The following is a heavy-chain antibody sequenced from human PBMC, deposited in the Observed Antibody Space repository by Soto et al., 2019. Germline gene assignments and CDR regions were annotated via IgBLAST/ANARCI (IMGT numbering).Heavy chain of an antibody. D-gene: IGHD6-19*01. CDR3: ARVFGVAVAGPFDP. V-gene: IGHV3-21*01. Sequence: EGSLRLSCAASGFTFSSYSMNWVRQAPGKGLEWVSSISSSSSYIYYADSVKGRFTISRDNAKNSLYLQMNSLRAEDTAVYYCARVFGVAVAGPFDPWGQGTLVTVSS. J-gene: IGHJ5*02. CDR2: ISSSSSYI. CDR1: GFTFSSYS.